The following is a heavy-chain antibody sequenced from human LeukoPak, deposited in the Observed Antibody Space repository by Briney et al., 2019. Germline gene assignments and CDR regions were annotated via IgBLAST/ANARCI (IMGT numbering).Heavy chain of an antibody. V-gene: IGHV3-30*04. J-gene: IGHJ4*02. CDR1: GFTFSSYA. D-gene: IGHD6-13*01. CDR3: ARDRSFIAAAGIDY. Sequence: PGGSLRLSCAASGFTFSSYAMYWVRQAPGKGLEWVAFISYDGTKYYADSVKGRFTISRDNSKNTLYLQMNSLRAEDTAVYYCARDRSFIAAAGIDYWGQGTLVTVSS. CDR2: ISYDGTK.